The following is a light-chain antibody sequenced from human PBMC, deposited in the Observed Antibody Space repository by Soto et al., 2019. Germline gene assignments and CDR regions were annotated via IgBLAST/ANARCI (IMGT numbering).Light chain of an antibody. CDR3: QQSYNTPRAFT. V-gene: IGKV1-39*01. CDR1: QSISTY. Sequence: DIQMTQSPSSLSASVGDRVTITCRASQSISTYLNWYQQKPGKAPNLLIYAASTLQSGVPSRFSGSGSGTDFTLTISSLQPEEFATYYCQQSYNTPRAFTFGPGTKVDI. CDR2: AAS. J-gene: IGKJ3*01.